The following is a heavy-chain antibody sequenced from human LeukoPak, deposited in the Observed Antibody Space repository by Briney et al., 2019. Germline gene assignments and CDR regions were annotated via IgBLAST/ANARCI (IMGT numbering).Heavy chain of an antibody. CDR3: ARVGSSWYADY. CDR1: GFAFDDYA. CDR2: ISWNSSSI. D-gene: IGHD6-13*01. J-gene: IGHJ4*02. V-gene: IGHV3-9*01. Sequence: PGGSLRLSCAASGFAFDDYAMHWVRQAPGKGLEWVSGISWNSSSIGYADSVKGRFTISRDNAKNSLYLQMNSLRAEDTALYYCARVGSSWYADYWGQGTLVTVSS.